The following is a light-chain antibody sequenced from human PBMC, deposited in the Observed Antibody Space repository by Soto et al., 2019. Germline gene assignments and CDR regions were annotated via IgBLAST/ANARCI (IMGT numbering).Light chain of an antibody. J-gene: IGKJ4*01. CDR1: QSVSSSY. Sequence: EIVLTQSPGTLSLSPGERATLSCRASQSVSSSYLAWYQQKPGQAPRILIHGASSRATGIPDRFSGSGSGTDFTLTISRLEPEDFAVYYCQQYGSSPLTFGGGTKVEIK. V-gene: IGKV3-20*01. CDR3: QQYGSSPLT. CDR2: GAS.